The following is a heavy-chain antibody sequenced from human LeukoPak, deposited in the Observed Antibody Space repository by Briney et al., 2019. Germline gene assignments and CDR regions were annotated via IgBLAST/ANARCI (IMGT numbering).Heavy chain of an antibody. J-gene: IGHJ4*02. CDR3: ATKQWLAPPPDS. Sequence: GGSLRLSCAASGFAFSKYWMLWVRQAPGKGLESVSRINTDGTVTTYADSVKGRFTVSSDNAVNTMFLQMNSVRDEDTAVYYCATKQWLAPPPDSWGQGTPVTVSS. V-gene: IGHV3-74*01. D-gene: IGHD6-19*01. CDR2: INTDGTVT. CDR1: GFAFSKYW.